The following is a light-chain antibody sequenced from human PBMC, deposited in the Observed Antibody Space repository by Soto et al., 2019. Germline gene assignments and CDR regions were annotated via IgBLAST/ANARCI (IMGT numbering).Light chain of an antibody. CDR2: DAS. J-gene: IGKJ4*01. CDR1: QSVSNY. CDR3: QQRSNWPRLT. Sequence: EIVLTQSPATLSLSPGERATLSCRASQSVSNYLAWYQQKPGQAPRLLIYDASNGATGIPARFSGSRSGTDFTLTISSLEPEDFTVYYCQQRSNWPRLTFGGGTKVEIK. V-gene: IGKV3-11*01.